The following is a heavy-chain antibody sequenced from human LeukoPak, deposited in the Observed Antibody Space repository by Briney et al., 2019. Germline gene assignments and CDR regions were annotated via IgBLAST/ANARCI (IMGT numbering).Heavy chain of an antibody. CDR2: INPNSGGT. V-gene: IGHV1-2*06. D-gene: IGHD3-16*01. J-gene: IGHJ5*02. CDR3: ARDLRGLRMGATPANWFDP. Sequence: ASVKVSCKASGYTFTGYYMHWVRQARGQGLEWMGRINPNSGGTNYAQKFQGRVTMTRDTSISTAYMELSRLRSDDTAVYYCARDLRGLRMGATPANWFDPWGQGTLVTVSS. CDR1: GYTFTGYY.